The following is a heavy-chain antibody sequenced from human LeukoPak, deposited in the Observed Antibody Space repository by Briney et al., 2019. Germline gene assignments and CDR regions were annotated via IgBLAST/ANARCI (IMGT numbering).Heavy chain of an antibody. Sequence: PSETLSLTCAVYGGSFSGYYWSWIRQPPGKGLEWIGEINHSGSTNYNPSLKSRVTISVDTSKNQFSLKLSSVTAADTAVYYCARGYIVAVTAGSNWFDPWGQGTLVTVSS. CDR3: ARGYIVAVTAGSNWFDP. D-gene: IGHD2-21*02. CDR1: GGSFSGYY. CDR2: INHSGST. J-gene: IGHJ5*02. V-gene: IGHV4-34*01.